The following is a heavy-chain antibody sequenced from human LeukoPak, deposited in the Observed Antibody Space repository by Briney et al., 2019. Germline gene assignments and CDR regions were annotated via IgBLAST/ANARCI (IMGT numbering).Heavy chain of an antibody. CDR1: GFTFSSYA. CDR3: SRDPRLLDI. Sequence: GGSLRLSCAASGFTFSSYAMSWIRQAPGKGLECISYISGSGGIVNYADSVKGRFTISRDNAKNSLFLQMNSLRAEDRAIYYCSRDPRLLDIWGRGTMVTISS. V-gene: IGHV3-11*01. D-gene: IGHD2-15*01. CDR2: ISGSGGIV. J-gene: IGHJ3*02.